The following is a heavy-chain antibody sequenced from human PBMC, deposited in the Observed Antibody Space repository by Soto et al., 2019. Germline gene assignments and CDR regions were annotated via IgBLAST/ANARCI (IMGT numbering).Heavy chain of an antibody. J-gene: IGHJ4*02. CDR3: TTDSYSSITVVRFDY. V-gene: IGHV3-49*03. D-gene: IGHD1-26*01. CDR2: IRSKAYGGTT. Sequence: GGSLRLSCTASGFTFGDYAMIWFRPAPGKGLEWVGFIRSKAYGGTTEYAASVKGRFTISRDDSKSIAYLQMNSLKTEDTGIYYCTTDSYSSITVVRFDYWGQGTVVTVSS. CDR1: GFTFGDYA.